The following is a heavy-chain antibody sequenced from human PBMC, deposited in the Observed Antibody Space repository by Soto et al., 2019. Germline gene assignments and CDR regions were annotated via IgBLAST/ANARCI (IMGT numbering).Heavy chain of an antibody. D-gene: IGHD6-19*01. V-gene: IGHV4-30-2*01. CDR3: ARAGGLGAVAADY. CDR2: IYHSGST. Sequence: QLQLQESGSGLVKPSRTLSLTCAVSGASIGSGGYPWSWIRHPPGKALEWIGYIYHSGSTYYNPSLKSRVTISVDRSKNQFSLKLSSVTAADTAVYYCARAGGLGAVAADYWGQGTLVTVSS. J-gene: IGHJ4*02. CDR1: GASIGSGGYP.